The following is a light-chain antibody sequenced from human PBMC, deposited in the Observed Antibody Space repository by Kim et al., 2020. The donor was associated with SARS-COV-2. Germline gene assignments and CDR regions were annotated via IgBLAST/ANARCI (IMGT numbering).Light chain of an antibody. CDR3: NSRDGSGNRV. J-gene: IGLJ3*02. V-gene: IGLV3-19*01. CDR2: GKN. Sequence: SSELTQDPAVSVALGQTVRITCQGDSLRSYYASWYQQKPGQAPVLVIYGKNNRPSGIPERFSGSSSGNTASLTITGAQAEDEADYYCNSRDGSGNRVFGG. CDR1: SLRSYY.